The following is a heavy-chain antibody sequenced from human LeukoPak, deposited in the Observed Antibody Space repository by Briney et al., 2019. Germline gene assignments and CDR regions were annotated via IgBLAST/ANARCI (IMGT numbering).Heavy chain of an antibody. V-gene: IGHV1-69*05. J-gene: IGHJ6*03. D-gene: IGHD3-9*01. CDR1: GGTFSSYA. CDR2: IIPIFGTA. Sequence: SVKVSCKASGGTFSSYAISWVRQAPGQGLEWMGGIIPIFGTANYAQKFQGRVTITTDESTSTAYMELSSLRSEDTAVYYCARVGGLLRYFDWRPNGYYYYYMDVWGKGTTVTVSS. CDR3: ARVGGLLRYFDWRPNGYYYYYMDV.